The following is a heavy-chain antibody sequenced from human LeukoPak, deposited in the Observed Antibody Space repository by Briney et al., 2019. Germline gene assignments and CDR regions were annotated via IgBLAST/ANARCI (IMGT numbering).Heavy chain of an antibody. J-gene: IGHJ6*02. V-gene: IGHV3-21*01. Sequence: GGSLRLSCAASGFTFSSYSMNWVRQAPGKGLEWVSSISSSSSYIYYADSVKGRFTISRDNAKNSLYLQMNSLRAEDTAVYYCASDRDDYSNYFEYGMDVWGQGTTVTVSS. CDR1: GFTFSSYS. D-gene: IGHD4-11*01. CDR3: ASDRDDYSNYFEYGMDV. CDR2: ISSSSSYI.